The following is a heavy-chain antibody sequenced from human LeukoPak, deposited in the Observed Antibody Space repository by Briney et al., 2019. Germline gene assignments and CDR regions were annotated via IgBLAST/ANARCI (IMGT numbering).Heavy chain of an antibody. CDR1: GFTFSNHG. CDR2: IWYDGSNK. V-gene: IGHV3-33*01. Sequence: PGRSLRLSCSGSGFTFSNHGMFWVRQAPGKGLEWVALIWYDGSNKYYADSVKGRFTISRDDSNNTLYLQMNSLRAEDTAVYYCARDLGHYHSGTSYFDYWGQGTLVTVSS. J-gene: IGHJ4*02. CDR3: ARDLGHYHSGTSYFDY. D-gene: IGHD3-16*01.